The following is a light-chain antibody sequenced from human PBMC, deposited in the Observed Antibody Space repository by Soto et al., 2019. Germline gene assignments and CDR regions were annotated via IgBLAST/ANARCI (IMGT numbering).Light chain of an antibody. CDR1: QDISTS. Sequence: DTQSTQSPSSLSAAVGHRFTSTGRASQDISTSSAWYQQKPGKVPNLLIYGASTLQSGVPSRFSGSGSGTDFTLTITSLQPEDVATYYCQQYKSAPYTFGPGTKVDN. CDR3: QQYKSAPYT. J-gene: IGKJ3*01. V-gene: IGKV1-27*01. CDR2: GAS.